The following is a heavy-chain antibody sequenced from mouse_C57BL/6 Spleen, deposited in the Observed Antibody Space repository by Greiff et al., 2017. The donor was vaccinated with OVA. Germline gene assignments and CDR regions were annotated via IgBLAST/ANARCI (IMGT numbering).Heavy chain of an antibody. D-gene: IGHD2-2*01. V-gene: IGHV1-75*01. CDR2: IFPGSGST. CDR1: GYTFTDYY. CDR3: ARSRLDY. Sequence: VKLQESGPELVKPGASVKISCKASGYTFTDYYINWVKQRPGQGLEWIGWIFPGSGSTYYNEKFKGKATLTVDKSSSTAYMLNSSLTAEDYAVDYWARSRLDYWGQGTSVTVSS. J-gene: IGHJ4*01.